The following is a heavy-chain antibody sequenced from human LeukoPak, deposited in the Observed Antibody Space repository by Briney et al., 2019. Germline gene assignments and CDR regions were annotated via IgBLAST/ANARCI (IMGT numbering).Heavy chain of an antibody. D-gene: IGHD4-11*01. CDR1: GYTFTSYY. CDR3: ASTKGATVTTSGYMDV. V-gene: IGHV1-46*01. CDR2: INPSGGST. Sequence: GASVKVSCKASGYTFTSYYMHWVRQAPGQGLEWMGIINPSGGSTSYAQKFQGRVTMTRDTSTSTVYMELSSLRSEDTAVYYCASTKGATVTTSGYMDVWGKGTTVTVSS. J-gene: IGHJ6*03.